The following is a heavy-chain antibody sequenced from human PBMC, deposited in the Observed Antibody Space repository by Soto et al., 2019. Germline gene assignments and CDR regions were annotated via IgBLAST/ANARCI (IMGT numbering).Heavy chain of an antibody. J-gene: IGHJ4*02. CDR1: GYSFTSYW. D-gene: IGHD3-22*01. V-gene: IGHV5-10-1*01. CDR2: IDPSDSYT. Sequence: EVQLVQSGAEVKKPGESLRISCKGSGYSFTSYWISWVCQTPGKGLEWMGRIDPSDSYTNYSPSFQGHVTISADNSISTAYLQWSSLKASDTAMFYCARWLGSGYRDWGQGTLVTVSS. CDR3: ARWLGSGYRD.